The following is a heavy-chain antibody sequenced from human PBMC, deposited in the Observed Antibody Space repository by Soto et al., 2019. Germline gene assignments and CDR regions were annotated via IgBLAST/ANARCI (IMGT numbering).Heavy chain of an antibody. CDR3: ARIPVLTGYLYYYYYYMDV. D-gene: IGHD3-9*01. J-gene: IGHJ6*03. V-gene: IGHV3-21*01. Sequence: GGSLRLSCAASGFTFSNYAMSWVRQAPGKGLEWVSSISSSSSYIYYADSVKGRFTISRDNAKNSLYLQMNSLRAEDTAVYYCARIPVLTGYLYYYYYYMDVWGKGTTVTVSS. CDR1: GFTFSNYA. CDR2: ISSSSSYI.